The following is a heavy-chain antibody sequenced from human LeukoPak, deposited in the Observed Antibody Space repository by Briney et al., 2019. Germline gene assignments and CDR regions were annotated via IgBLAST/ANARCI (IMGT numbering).Heavy chain of an antibody. Sequence: PSETLSLTCTVSGGSISSSSYYWGWVRQPPGKGLEWIASIYYNGVTYYNPSLTSRVTISVDTSKNQFSLKLSSVTAADTAVYYCARSGGGNPNWFDPWGQGTLVTVSS. D-gene: IGHD4-23*01. CDR3: ARSGGGNPNWFDP. J-gene: IGHJ5*02. V-gene: IGHV4-39*07. CDR2: IYYNGVT. CDR1: GGSISSSSYY.